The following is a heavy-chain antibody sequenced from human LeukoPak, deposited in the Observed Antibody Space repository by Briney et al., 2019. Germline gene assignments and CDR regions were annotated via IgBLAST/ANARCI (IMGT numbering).Heavy chain of an antibody. D-gene: IGHD3-22*01. CDR1: AGTFSSYA. CDR2: IIPIFGTA. CDR3: ARDNPGGSGYYYNWFDP. V-gene: IGHV1-69*01. J-gene: IGHJ5*02. Sequence: SVKVSCKASAGTFSSYAISWVRQAPGQGLERMGGIIPIFGTANYAQKFQGRVTITADESTSTAYMELSSLRSEDTAVYYCARDNPGGSGYYYNWFDPWGQGTLVTVSS.